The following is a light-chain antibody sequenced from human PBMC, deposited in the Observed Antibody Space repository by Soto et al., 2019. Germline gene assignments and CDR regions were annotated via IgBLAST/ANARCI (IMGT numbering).Light chain of an antibody. J-gene: IGLJ1*01. Sequence: QSVLTQPASVSGSPGQSITISCPGTSSDVGCYNYVSWYQQHPGKAPKLMIYDVSNRPSGVSNRFSGSKSGNTASLTISGLQAEDEADYYCSSYTSSSTLYVFGTGTKVTGL. V-gene: IGLV2-14*01. CDR2: DVS. CDR3: SSYTSSSTLYV. CDR1: SSDVGCYNY.